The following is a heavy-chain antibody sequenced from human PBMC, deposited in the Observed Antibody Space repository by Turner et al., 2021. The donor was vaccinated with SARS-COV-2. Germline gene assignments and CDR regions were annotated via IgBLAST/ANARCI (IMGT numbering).Heavy chain of an antibody. V-gene: IGHV4-59*01. CDR2: VDYGGST. CDR3: ARDFGPPIGDSGIMKGDYYCGMDV. Sequence: QVHLQESGAGLVKPSDTMSLTCTVHGGSIMSYYWSWIRQPPGKGREWNGYVDYGGSTNYDPSLKSRVTISIYTSKNQCSVKLRSVTAADTAVYYCARDFGPPIGDSGIMKGDYYCGMDVWGQGTTVTVSS. CDR1: GGSIMSYY. D-gene: IGHD2-21*02. J-gene: IGHJ6*02.